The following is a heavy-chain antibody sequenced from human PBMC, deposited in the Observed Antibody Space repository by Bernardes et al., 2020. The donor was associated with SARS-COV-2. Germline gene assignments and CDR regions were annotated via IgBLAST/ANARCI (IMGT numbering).Heavy chain of an antibody. J-gene: IGHJ4*02. Sequence: SETLSLTCTVSGGSISAYYWGWIRQPPGKGLEWIGHIYYSASTNYNPSLKSRVSISVDTSKNQFSLKLSSVTAADTAVYYCARLWFGGVYVYYWGQGTLVTVSS. D-gene: IGHD3-10*01. CDR3: ARLWFGGVYVYY. CDR2: IYYSAST. V-gene: IGHV4-59*01. CDR1: GGSISAYY.